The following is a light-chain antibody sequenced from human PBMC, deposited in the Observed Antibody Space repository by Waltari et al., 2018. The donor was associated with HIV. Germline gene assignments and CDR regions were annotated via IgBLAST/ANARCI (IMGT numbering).Light chain of an antibody. J-gene: IGKJ2*03. CDR2: GAS. V-gene: IGKV3-20*01. CDR1: QRVSSSY. Sequence: EIVLTQSPGTLSLSPGERANLSCRASQRVSSSYLAWYQQKPGQAPRLLIYGASSRATGIPDRFSGSASGTDFTLTISRLEPEDFAVYYCQQYGSSPPYSFGQGTKLEIK. CDR3: QQYGSSPPYS.